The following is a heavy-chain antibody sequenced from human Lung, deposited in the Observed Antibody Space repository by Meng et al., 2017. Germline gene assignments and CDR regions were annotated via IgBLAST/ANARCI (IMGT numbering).Heavy chain of an antibody. Sequence: QVQLQQWGAGLFKPSETLSLTCAVYGGSFSGYYWSWIRQSPGKGLEWIGEIIDSGSTNYNPSLKSRVTISVDTSKNQFSLRVTSVTAADRAVYYCVRRTYSSGWYFDYWGQGTLVTVSS. J-gene: IGHJ4*02. D-gene: IGHD6-19*01. CDR3: VRRTYSSGWYFDY. CDR1: GGSFSGYY. CDR2: IIDSGST. V-gene: IGHV4-34*02.